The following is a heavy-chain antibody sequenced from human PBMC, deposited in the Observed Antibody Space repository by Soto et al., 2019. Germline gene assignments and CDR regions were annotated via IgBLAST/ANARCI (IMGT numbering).Heavy chain of an antibody. CDR3: ARLPPPTYCSGSTCSGY. CDR2: IDPDVSYT. Sequence: GESLKISCKGSGYSFTNYWINWVRQMPGKGLEWMGRIDPDVSYTNYSPSFQGHVTISVDKSISTAYLQWSSLQASDTAIYYCARLPPPTYCSGSTCSGYWGQGTLVTVSS. V-gene: IGHV5-10-1*01. J-gene: IGHJ4*02. D-gene: IGHD2-15*01. CDR1: GYSFTNYW.